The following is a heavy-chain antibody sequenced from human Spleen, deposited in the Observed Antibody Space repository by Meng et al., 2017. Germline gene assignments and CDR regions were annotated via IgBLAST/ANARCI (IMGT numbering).Heavy chain of an antibody. V-gene: IGHV4-59*01. J-gene: IGHJ3*02. CDR3: ARVFLDLDAFDI. CDR1: GGSISSYY. Sequence: GSLRLSCTVSGGSISSYYWSWIRQPPGKGLEWIGYIYYSGSTNYNPSLKSRVTISVDTSKNQFSLKLSSVTAADTAVYYCARVFLDLDAFDIWGQGTMVTVSS. D-gene: IGHD2/OR15-2a*01. CDR2: IYYSGST.